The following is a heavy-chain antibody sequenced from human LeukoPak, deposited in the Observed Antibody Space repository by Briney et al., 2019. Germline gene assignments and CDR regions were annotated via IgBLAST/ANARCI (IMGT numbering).Heavy chain of an antibody. CDR2: IGTSADT. Sequence: PGGALRLSCAASGFTFSTSDMHWVRQAAGKSLEWVSAIGTSADTYYPGSVKGRFTISRENAKNSLYLQINSLRAGDTAVYYCARADKGGYYDYWGQGTLVTVSS. CDR1: GFTFSTSD. CDR3: ARADKGGYYDY. J-gene: IGHJ4*02. V-gene: IGHV3-13*01. D-gene: IGHD3-22*01.